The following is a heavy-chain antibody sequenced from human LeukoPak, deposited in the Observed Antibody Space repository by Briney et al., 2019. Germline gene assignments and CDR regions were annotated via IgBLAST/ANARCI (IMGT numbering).Heavy chain of an antibody. CDR1: GFTFSSYA. J-gene: IGHJ3*02. CDR3: ARDRVYYYDSSGYYPDAFDI. D-gene: IGHD3-22*01. V-gene: IGHV3-66*01. CDR2: IYSGGST. Sequence: PGGSLRLSCAASGFTFSSYAMSWVRQAPGKGLEWVSVIYSGGSTYYADSVKGRFTISRDNSKNTLYLQMNSLRAEDTAVYYCARDRVYYYDSSGYYPDAFDIWGQGTMVTVSS.